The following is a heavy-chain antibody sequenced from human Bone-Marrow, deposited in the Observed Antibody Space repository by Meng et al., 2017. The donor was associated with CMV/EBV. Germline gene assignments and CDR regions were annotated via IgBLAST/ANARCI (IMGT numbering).Heavy chain of an antibody. D-gene: IGHD3-3*01. Sequence: SETLSLTCTVSGGSISSYYWSWIRQPPGKGLEWIGYIYYSGSTNYNPSLKSRVTISVDTSKNQFSLKLSSVTAADTAVYYCARGGPSALRFLEGSLYAFEIWGQGTMVTVSS. V-gene: IGHV4-59*01. CDR1: GGSISSYY. CDR2: IYYSGST. CDR3: ARGGPSALRFLEGSLYAFEI. J-gene: IGHJ3*02.